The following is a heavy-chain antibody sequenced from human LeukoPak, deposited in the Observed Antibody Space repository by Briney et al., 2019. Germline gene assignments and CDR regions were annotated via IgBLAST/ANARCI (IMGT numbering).Heavy chain of an antibody. J-gene: IGHJ6*03. CDR3: ARDLLFSSGWSHYYHYMDV. CDR2: IYSSGST. D-gene: IGHD6-19*01. Sequence: SETLSLTCTVSGGSINGYYWSWMWQPAGKGLEWIGRIYSSGSTIYNPSLKSRVTISVDKSKNQFSLNLTSVTAADTAVYYCARDLLFSSGWSHYYHYMDVWGKGTTVTVSS. CDR1: GGSINGYY. V-gene: IGHV4-4*07.